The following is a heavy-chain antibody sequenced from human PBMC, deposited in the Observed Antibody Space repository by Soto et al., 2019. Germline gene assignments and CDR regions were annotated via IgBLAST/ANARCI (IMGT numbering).Heavy chain of an antibody. J-gene: IGHJ6*02. Sequence: SETLSLTCAVYGGSFSGYYWSWIRQPPGKGLEWIGEINHSGSTNYNPSLKSRVTISVDTSKNQFSLKLSSVTAADTAVYYCARAIHCSSTSCYTYYYYGMDVWGQGTTVTVPS. CDR2: INHSGST. V-gene: IGHV4-34*01. CDR3: ARAIHCSSTSCYTYYYYGMDV. CDR1: GGSFSGYY. D-gene: IGHD2-2*01.